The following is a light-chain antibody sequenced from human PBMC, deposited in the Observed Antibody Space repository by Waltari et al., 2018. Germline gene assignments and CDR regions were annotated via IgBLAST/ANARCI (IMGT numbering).Light chain of an antibody. Sequence: CRASQTVRTTYLAWYQHKPGQAPTLLIDGASSRATGIPDRFSGSGSVTDFSRTISSLEPEDFAVYYCQQYDISPLTFGGGTKVEIK. CDR3: QQYDISPLT. J-gene: IGKJ4*01. V-gene: IGKV3-20*01. CDR2: GAS. CDR1: QTVRTTY.